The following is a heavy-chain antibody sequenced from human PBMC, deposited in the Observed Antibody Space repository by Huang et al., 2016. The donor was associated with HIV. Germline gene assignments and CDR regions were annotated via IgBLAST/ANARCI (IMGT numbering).Heavy chain of an antibody. D-gene: IGHD6-19*01. CDR3: VKDRRMRGSGWTFFDN. CDR2: SSWNSGDI. J-gene: IGHJ4*02. Sequence: EVQLEEFGGRLVQPGRSLRLSCATYGFKFDDYAMHWVRQVPGGGLGWVSVSSWNSGDILYADSVRGRFAISRDNAVKSLYLQMDSLRREDTALYYCVKDRRMRGSGWTFFDNWGQGTLVDVSS. V-gene: IGHV3-9*01. CDR1: GFKFDDYA.